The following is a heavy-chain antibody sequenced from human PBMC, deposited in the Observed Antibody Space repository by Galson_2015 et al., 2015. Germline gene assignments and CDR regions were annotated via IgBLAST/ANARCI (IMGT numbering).Heavy chain of an antibody. CDR2: ISAYNGNT. J-gene: IGHJ4*02. V-gene: IGHV1-18*01. CDR3: ATFTYSRILNFDY. D-gene: IGHD6-13*01. CDR1: GYTFTSYG. Sequence: SVKVSCKASGYTFTSYGISWVRQAPGQGLEWMGWISAYNGNTNYAQKLQGRVTMTEDTSTDTAYMELSSLRSEDTAVYYCATFTYSRILNFDYWGQGTLVTVSS.